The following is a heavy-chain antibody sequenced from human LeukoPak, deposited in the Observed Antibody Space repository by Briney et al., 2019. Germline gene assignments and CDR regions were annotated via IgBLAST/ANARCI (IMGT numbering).Heavy chain of an antibody. CDR1: VFTFSSYS. Sequence: GGSLRLSCAASVFTFSSYSMNWVRQAPGKGLEWVSSISSSSSYIYYADSVKGRFTISRDNAKNSLYLQMNSLRAEDTAVYYCARGRMYSSGCHDYWGQGTLVTVSS. CDR2: ISSSSSYI. J-gene: IGHJ4*02. CDR3: ARGRMYSSGCHDY. D-gene: IGHD6-19*01. V-gene: IGHV3-21*01.